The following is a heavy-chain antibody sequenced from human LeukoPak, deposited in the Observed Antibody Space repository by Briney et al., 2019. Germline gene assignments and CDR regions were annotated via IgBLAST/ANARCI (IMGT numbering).Heavy chain of an antibody. CDR3: ARGRNYDYVWGSYRFPAFDI. CDR2: IYTSGST. V-gene: IGHV4-4*07. Sequence: PSETLSLTCTVSGGSISSYYWSWIRQPAGKGLEWIGRIYTSGSTNYNPSLKSRVTISVDTSKNQFSLKLSSVTAADTAVYYCARGRNYDYVWGSYRFPAFDIWGQGTMVTVSS. CDR1: GGSISSYY. D-gene: IGHD3-16*02. J-gene: IGHJ3*02.